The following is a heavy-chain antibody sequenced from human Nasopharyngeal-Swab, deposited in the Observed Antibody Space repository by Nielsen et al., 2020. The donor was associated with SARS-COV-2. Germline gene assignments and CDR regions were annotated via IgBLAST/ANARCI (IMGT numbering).Heavy chain of an antibody. V-gene: IGHV4-34*01. CDR1: GGSFSGYS. CDR3: ARGFDY. CDR2: INHSANT. J-gene: IGHJ4*02. Sequence: SETLSLTCAVYGGSFSGYSWNWIRQPTGLGLEWIGEINHSANTNYNPSHKSRVTISVDTSKNQFSLKLTSVTAADTAVYYCARGFDYWGQGTLVTVSS.